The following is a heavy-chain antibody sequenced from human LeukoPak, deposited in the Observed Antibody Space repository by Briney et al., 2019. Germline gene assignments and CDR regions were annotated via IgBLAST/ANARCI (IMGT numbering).Heavy chain of an antibody. Sequence: GGSLRLSCAASGFTFSSYEMNWVRQAPGKGLEWVSSISSSSSYIYYADSVKGRFTISRDNAKNSLYLQMNSLRAEDTAVYYCARSVRGYSYGSNDAFDIWGQGTMVTVSS. J-gene: IGHJ3*02. CDR2: ISSSSSYI. CDR1: GFTFSSYE. CDR3: ARSVRGYSYGSNDAFDI. D-gene: IGHD5-18*01. V-gene: IGHV3-21*01.